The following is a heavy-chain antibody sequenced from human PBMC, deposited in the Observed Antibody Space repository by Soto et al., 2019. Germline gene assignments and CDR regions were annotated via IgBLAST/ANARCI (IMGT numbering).Heavy chain of an antibody. J-gene: IGHJ4*02. Sequence: QLQLQESGPGLAKPSETLSLTCTVSGGSISSGSSYWGWIRQPPGKGLEWIGNIYYRGNTYYNPSLKSRVTISIDSSKTQFSLKLNSVTTADTAVYYCAAQDYGAKGYYFETWGQGTLVSVSS. V-gene: IGHV4-39*01. CDR2: IYYRGNT. CDR3: AAQDYGAKGYYFET. CDR1: GGSISSGSSY. D-gene: IGHD4-17*01.